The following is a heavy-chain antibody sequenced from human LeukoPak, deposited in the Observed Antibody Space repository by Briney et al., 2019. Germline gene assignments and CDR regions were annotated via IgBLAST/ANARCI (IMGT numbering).Heavy chain of an antibody. Sequence: SETLSLTCAVYGGSFSGHYCIWIRQPPGKGLEWIGEIHHTGSTNYNPSLKSRVTIPVDTSKNQFSLKLTSVTAADTAVYYCAFRPRVFGNQNYWGQGTLVTVSS. CDR3: AFRPRVFGNQNY. J-gene: IGHJ4*02. V-gene: IGHV4-34*01. CDR2: IHHTGST. D-gene: IGHD3-3*01. CDR1: GGSFSGHY.